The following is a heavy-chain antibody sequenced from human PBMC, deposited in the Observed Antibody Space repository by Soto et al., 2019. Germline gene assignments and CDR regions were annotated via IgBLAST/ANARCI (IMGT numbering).Heavy chain of an antibody. J-gene: IGHJ5*02. CDR1: GGTFSSYA. D-gene: IGHD2-2*01. V-gene: IGHV1-69*12. CDR2: IIPIFGTA. CDR3: ARAQPIRTSHRMYWFDL. Sequence: QVQLVQSGAEVKKPGSSVKVSCKASGGTFSSYAISWVRQAPGQGLEWMGGIIPIFGTANYEQKFQGRVTITADESXSIXYMELGSLRSEDTVVYDCARAQPIRTSHRMYWFDLWGQGTLVTVSS.